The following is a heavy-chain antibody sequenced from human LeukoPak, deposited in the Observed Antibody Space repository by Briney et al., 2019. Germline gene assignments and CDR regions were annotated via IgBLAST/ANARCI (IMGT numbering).Heavy chain of an antibody. CDR1: GFIFSSYF. V-gene: IGHV3-30*04. J-gene: IGHJ4*02. D-gene: IGHD3-9*01. Sequence: PGRSLGLSCAASGFIFSSYFMHWVRQAPGKGLEWVAVISYDGNNKYYADSVKGRFTISRDNSKNTLYLQMNSLRAEDTAVYYCAREWDLTGYYFDYWGQGTLVTVSS. CDR2: ISYDGNNK. CDR3: AREWDLTGYYFDY.